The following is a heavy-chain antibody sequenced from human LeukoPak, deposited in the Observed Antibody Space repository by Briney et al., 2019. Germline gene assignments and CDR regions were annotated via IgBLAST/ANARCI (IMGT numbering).Heavy chain of an antibody. D-gene: IGHD3-3*01. J-gene: IGHJ5*02. Sequence: SETLSLTCTVSGYSISSGYYWGWIRQPPGKGLEWIGSIYHSGSTYYNPSLKSRVTISVDTSKNQFSLKLSSVTAADTAVYYCARDSGTITIFGVADENWFDPWGQGTLVTVSS. CDR3: ARDSGTITIFGVADENWFDP. V-gene: IGHV4-38-2*02. CDR2: IYHSGST. CDR1: GYSISSGYY.